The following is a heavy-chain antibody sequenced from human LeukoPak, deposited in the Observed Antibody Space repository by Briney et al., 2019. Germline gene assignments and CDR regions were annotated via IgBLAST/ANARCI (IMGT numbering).Heavy chain of an antibody. CDR2: IIPIFGTA. CDR3: ARVLYYYDSSGYLLDY. CDR1: GGTFSSYA. J-gene: IGHJ4*02. Sequence: SVKVSCKASGGTFSSYAISWVRQAPGQGLEWMGGIIPIFGTANYAQKFKGRVTITTDESTSTAYMELSSLRSEDTAVYYCARVLYYYDSSGYLLDYWGQGTLVTVSS. D-gene: IGHD3-22*01. V-gene: IGHV1-69*05.